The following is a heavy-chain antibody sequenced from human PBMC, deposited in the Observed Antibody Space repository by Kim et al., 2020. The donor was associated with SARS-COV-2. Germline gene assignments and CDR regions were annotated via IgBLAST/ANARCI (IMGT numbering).Heavy chain of an antibody. V-gene: IGHV3-9*01. CDR3: AKGYQGVDYYGMDG. CDR1: GFIFDDYA. J-gene: IGHJ6*01. Sequence: GGSLRLSCAASGFIFDDYAMHWVRQVPGKGLEWVSGISWNSGSKGYADSVKGRFTISRSNAKNSLYLQMNSLRAEDTAVYYCAKGYQGVDYYGMDGWGQG. D-gene: IGHD1-20*01. CDR2: ISWNSGSK.